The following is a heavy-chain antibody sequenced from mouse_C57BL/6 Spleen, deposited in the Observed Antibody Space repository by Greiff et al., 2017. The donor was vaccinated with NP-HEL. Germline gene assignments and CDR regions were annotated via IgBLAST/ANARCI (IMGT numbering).Heavy chain of an antibody. Sequence: EVMLVESGGDLVKPGGSLKLSCAASGFTFSSYGMSWVRQTPDKRLEWVATISSGGSYTYYPDSVKGRFTISRDNAKNTLYLQMSSLKSEDTAMYYCARTTVVGDYFDYWGQGTTLTVSS. CDR3: ARTTVVGDYFDY. CDR1: GFTFSSYG. J-gene: IGHJ2*01. CDR2: ISSGGSYT. V-gene: IGHV5-6*01. D-gene: IGHD1-1*01.